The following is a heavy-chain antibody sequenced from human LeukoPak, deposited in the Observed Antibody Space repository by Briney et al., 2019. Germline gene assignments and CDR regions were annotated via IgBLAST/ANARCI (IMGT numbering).Heavy chain of an antibody. CDR1: GFTFSSYA. J-gene: IGHJ6*03. D-gene: IGHD3-10*01. CDR2: ISSNGGST. V-gene: IGHV3-64*01. Sequence: PGGSLRLSCAASGFTFSSYAMHWVRQAPGKGLEYVSAISSNGGSTYYANSVKGRFTISRDNAKNSLYLQMNSLRAEDTAVYYCAREVGLGDYYGSEVPYYYMDVWGKGTTVTVSS. CDR3: AREVGLGDYYGSEVPYYYMDV.